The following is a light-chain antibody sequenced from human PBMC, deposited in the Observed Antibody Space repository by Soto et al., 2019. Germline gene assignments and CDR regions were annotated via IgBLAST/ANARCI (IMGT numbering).Light chain of an antibody. CDR3: QPSHCNIHVLT. CDR2: ASS. J-gene: IGKJ4*01. V-gene: IGKV1-39*01. CDR1: QSVSNH. Sequence: DIQMTQSPSSLSASVGDRVTITCRASQSVSNHLNWYQQKPGKAPKLLIYASSSLQSGVPSRFSASGSATEFTLTISSLQPEDFATYSSQPSHCNIHVLTFGGGTEVEI.